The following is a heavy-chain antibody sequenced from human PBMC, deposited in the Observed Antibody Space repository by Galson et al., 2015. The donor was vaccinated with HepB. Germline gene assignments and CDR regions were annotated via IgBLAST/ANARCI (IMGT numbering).Heavy chain of an antibody. D-gene: IGHD3-16*01. CDR3: ARVGRSGEFDY. V-gene: IGHV3-48*01. CDR1: GFTYSSYS. J-gene: IGHJ4*02. Sequence: SLRLSCAASGFTYSSYSMNWVRQAPGKGLEWASYINGDSTTTYCADSVKGRFTISRDNAKNSVYLQMNSLRAEDTAVYYCARVGRSGEFDYWGQGTLVTVSS. CDR2: INGDSTTT.